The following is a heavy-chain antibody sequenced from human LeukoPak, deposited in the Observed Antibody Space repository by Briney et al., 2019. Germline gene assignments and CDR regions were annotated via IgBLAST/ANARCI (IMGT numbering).Heavy chain of an antibody. V-gene: IGHV3-49*02. J-gene: IGHJ4*02. D-gene: IGHD2-2*01. CDR1: GGSISSYS. Sequence: LSPTCTVSGGSISSYSWDWVRQPPGKGLEWVAFIRSKAYGGTAEYAASVKGRFTISRDDSKSIAYLQMNSLKTEDTAVYYCTRDLCSSTSCYAPFDYWGQGTLVTVSS. CDR2: IRSKAYGGTA. CDR3: TRDLCSSTSCYAPFDY.